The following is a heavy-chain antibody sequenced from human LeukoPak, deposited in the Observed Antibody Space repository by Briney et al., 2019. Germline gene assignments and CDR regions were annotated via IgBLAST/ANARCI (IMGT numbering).Heavy chain of an antibody. V-gene: IGHV4-59*08. CDR3: QSRFLEWLLDY. J-gene: IGHJ4*02. CDR1: GGSISSYY. D-gene: IGHD3-3*01. CDR2: IYYSGST. Sequence: SETLSLTCTVSGGSISSYYWSWIRQPPGKGLEWIGYIYYSGSTNYNPSLKSRVIISVDTSKNQFSLKLSSVTAADTAVYYCQSRFLEWLLDYWGQGTLVTVSS.